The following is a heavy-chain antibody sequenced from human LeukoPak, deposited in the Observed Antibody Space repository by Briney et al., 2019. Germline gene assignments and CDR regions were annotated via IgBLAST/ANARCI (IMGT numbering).Heavy chain of an antibody. CDR2: IYYSGST. Sequence: SETLSLTCTVSGGSISSYYWSWIRQPPGKGLEWIGYIYYSGSTNYNPSLKSRVTISVDTSKNQFSLKLSSVTAADTAVYYCARAPIVVVTAAIAPGMDVWGQGTTVTVSS. CDR3: ARAPIVVVTAAIAPGMDV. V-gene: IGHV4-59*01. CDR1: GGSISSYY. D-gene: IGHD2-21*02. J-gene: IGHJ6*02.